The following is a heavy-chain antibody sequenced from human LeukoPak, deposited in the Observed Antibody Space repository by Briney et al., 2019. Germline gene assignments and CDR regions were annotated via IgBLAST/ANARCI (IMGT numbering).Heavy chain of an antibody. J-gene: IGHJ4*02. D-gene: IGHD1-26*01. Sequence: PGGSLRLSCAASGFSFNSYAMSWVRQAPGKGLEWVSAISGSGGSTYYADSVKGRFTISRDNSKNTLYLQMNSLRAEDTAVYYCAKGSEVGATRGGDYWGQGTLVTVSS. CDR3: AKGSEVGATRGGDY. CDR2: ISGSGGST. CDR1: GFSFNSYA. V-gene: IGHV3-23*01.